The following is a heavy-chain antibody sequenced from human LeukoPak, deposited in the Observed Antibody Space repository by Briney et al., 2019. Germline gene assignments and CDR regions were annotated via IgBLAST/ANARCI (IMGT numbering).Heavy chain of an antibody. CDR2: ISGSGGST. J-gene: IGHJ4*02. D-gene: IGHD4-17*01. CDR1: GFTFSSYA. CDR3: AKDDGEVTTNYFDY. V-gene: IGHV3-23*01. Sequence: GSLILSCAASGFTFSSYAMSWVRQVPGKGLEWVSAISGSGGSTYYADSVKGRFTISRDNSKNTLYLQMNSLRAEDTAVYYCAKDDGEVTTNYFDYWGQGTLVTVSS.